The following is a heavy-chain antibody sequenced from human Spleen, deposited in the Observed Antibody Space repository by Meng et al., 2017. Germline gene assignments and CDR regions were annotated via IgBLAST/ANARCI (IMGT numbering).Heavy chain of an antibody. CDR1: GGSFSGYY. V-gene: IGHV4-34*01. Sequence: SETLSLTCAVYGGSFSGYYWNWIRQPPGKGLEWIGEINHSGSTNYNPSLKSRVTISVDMSKNQFSLKLRFVTAADTAVYYCATQGEVVVVPGAFDIWGQGTMVTVSS. D-gene: IGHD3-22*01. CDR2: INHSGST. CDR3: ATQGEVVVVPGAFDI. J-gene: IGHJ3*02.